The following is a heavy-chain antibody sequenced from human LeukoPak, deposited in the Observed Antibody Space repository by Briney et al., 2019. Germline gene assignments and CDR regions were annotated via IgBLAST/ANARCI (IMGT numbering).Heavy chain of an antibody. D-gene: IGHD3-10*01. J-gene: IGHJ3*02. CDR3: ARRGAITMVRGVIKSSAFDI. V-gene: IGHV4-4*07. Sequence: SETLSLTCTVSGGSISSYYWSWIRQPAGKGLEWIGLIYTSGSTNYNPSLKSRVTMSVDTSRNQFSLKLSSVTAADTAVYYCARRGAITMVRGVIKSSAFDIWGQGTMVTVSS. CDR1: GGSISSYY. CDR2: IYTSGST.